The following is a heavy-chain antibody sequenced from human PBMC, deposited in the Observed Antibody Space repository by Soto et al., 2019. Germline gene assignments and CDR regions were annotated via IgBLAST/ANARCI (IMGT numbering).Heavy chain of an antibody. CDR3: ARDPGDYYDSSGPFDY. CDR2: IIPIFGTA. V-gene: IGHV1-69*01. CDR1: GGTFSSYA. Sequence: QVQLVQSGAEVKKPGSSVKVSCKASGGTFSSYAISWVRQAPGQGLEWMGGIIPIFGTANYAQKFQGRVTINADESTSTAYMELSSLRSEDTAVYYCARDPGDYYDSSGPFDYWGQGTLVTVSS. J-gene: IGHJ4*02. D-gene: IGHD3-22*01.